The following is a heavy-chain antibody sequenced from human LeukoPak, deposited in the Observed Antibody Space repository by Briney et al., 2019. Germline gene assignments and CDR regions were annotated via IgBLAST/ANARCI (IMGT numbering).Heavy chain of an antibody. CDR3: ARDSGDGSGTYYPYGMDV. D-gene: IGHD3-10*01. CDR1: GFTFSDYN. CDR2: ISRSRIYI. Sequence: GGSLRLSCAASGFTFSDYNMNGVRQAPGKGLEWVSSISRSRIYIYYADSVKGRFTISRDNAENSLYLQMNSLRAEDTAVYYCARDSGDGSGTYYPYGMDVWGQGTTVTVSS. V-gene: IGHV3-21*06. J-gene: IGHJ6*02.